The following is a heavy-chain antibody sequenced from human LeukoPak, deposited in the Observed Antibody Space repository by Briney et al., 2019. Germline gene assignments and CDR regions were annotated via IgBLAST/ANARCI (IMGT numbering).Heavy chain of an antibody. CDR1: GFTFSSYS. D-gene: IGHD3-10*01. CDR3: ARNYDLGTYPIDY. V-gene: IGHV3-21*01. CDR2: INRTGSYI. Sequence: TGGSLRLSCAASGFTFSSYSMNWVRQAPGKGLEWVSSINRTGSYIYYADSLKGRFTISRDNAKNSLYLQMNSLRAEDTAVYYCARNYDLGTYPIDYWGQGTLVTASS. J-gene: IGHJ4*02.